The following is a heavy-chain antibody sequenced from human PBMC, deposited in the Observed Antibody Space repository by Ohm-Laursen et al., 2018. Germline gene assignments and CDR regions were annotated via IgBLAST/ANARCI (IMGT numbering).Heavy chain of an antibody. Sequence: GSLRPSCSASGFTFSSYSMNWVRQAPGKGLEWVSSISSSSSYIYYADSVKGRFTISRDNAKNSLYLQMNSLRAEDTAVYYCARAKGAAASSGWYMRDYYYGMDVWGQGTRVTVPS. CDR2: ISSSSSYI. D-gene: IGHD6-19*01. CDR1: GFTFSSYS. V-gene: IGHV3-21*04. J-gene: IGHJ6*02. CDR3: ARAKGAAASSGWYMRDYYYGMDV.